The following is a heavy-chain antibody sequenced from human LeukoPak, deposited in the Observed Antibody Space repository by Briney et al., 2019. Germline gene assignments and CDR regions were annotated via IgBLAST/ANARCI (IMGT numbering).Heavy chain of an antibody. CDR1: GFTFSSYW. CDR3: ARDQELLWFGESSNWFDP. Sequence: GGSLRLSCAASGFTFSSYWMSWVRQAPGEGLEWVANIKQDGSEKYYVDSVKGRFTISRDNAKNSLYLQMNSLRAEDTAVYYCARDQELLWFGESSNWFDPWGQGTLVTVSS. V-gene: IGHV3-7*03. CDR2: IKQDGSEK. D-gene: IGHD3-10*01. J-gene: IGHJ5*02.